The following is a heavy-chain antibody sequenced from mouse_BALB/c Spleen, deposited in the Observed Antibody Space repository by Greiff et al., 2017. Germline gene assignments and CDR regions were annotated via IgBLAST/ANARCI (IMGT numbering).Heavy chain of an antibody. CDR1: GFTFSSYT. D-gene: IGHD1-1*01. CDR3: ARHPPLITTVVRNLYFDV. J-gene: IGHJ1*01. Sequence: EVKLVESGGGLVQPGGSLKLSCAASGFTFSSYTMSWVRQTPEKRLEWVAYISNGGGSTYYPDSVKGRFTISRDNAKNTLYLQMSSLKSEDTAMYYCARHPPLITTVVRNLYFDVWGAGTTVTVSS. V-gene: IGHV5-12-2*01. CDR2: ISNGGGST.